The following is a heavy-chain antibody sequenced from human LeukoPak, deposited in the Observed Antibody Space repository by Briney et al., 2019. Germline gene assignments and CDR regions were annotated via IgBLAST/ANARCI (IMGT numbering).Heavy chain of an antibody. V-gene: IGHV1-2*02. CDR3: AREVQIVGATYRKPYNWFDP. J-gene: IGHJ5*02. CDR2: INPNSSGT. Sequence: ASVKVSCKASGYTFTGYYMHWVRQAPGQGLEWMGWINPNSSGTNYAQKFQGRVTMTRDTSISTAYMELSRLRSDDTAVYYCAREVQIVGATYRKPYNWFDPWGQGTLVIVSS. D-gene: IGHD1-26*01. CDR1: GYTFTGYY.